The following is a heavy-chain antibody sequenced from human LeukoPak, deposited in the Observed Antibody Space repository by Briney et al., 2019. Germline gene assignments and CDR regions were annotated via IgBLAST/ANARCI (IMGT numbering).Heavy chain of an antibody. J-gene: IGHJ6*02. D-gene: IGHD2-15*01. V-gene: IGHV3-33*08. CDR2: IWYGGSNK. Sequence: PGGSLRLSCAASGFTFSSYAMSWVRQAPGKGLEWVAVIWYGGSNKYYADSVKGRFTISRDNSKNTLYLQMNSLRAEDTAVYYCARDSIGYCSGGSCYWPYYYGMDVWGQGTTVTVSS. CDR1: GFTFSSYA. CDR3: ARDSIGYCSGGSCYWPYYYGMDV.